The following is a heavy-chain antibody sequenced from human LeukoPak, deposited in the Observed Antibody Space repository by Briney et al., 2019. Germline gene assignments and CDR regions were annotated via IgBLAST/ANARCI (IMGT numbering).Heavy chain of an antibody. Sequence: GGSLRLSCAASGFTFDDYAMHWVRQAPGKGLEWVSGISWNSGSIGYVDSVKGRFTISRDNAKNSLYLQMNSLRAEDTALYYCAKVVDTAMVTYFDYWGQGTLVTVSS. CDR2: ISWNSGSI. CDR1: GFTFDDYA. J-gene: IGHJ4*02. CDR3: AKVVDTAMVTYFDY. V-gene: IGHV3-9*01. D-gene: IGHD5-18*01.